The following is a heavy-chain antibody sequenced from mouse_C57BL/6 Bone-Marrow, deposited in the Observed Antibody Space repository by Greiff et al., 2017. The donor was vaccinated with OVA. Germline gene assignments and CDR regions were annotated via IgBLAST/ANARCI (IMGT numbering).Heavy chain of an antibody. CDR1: GFTFSDYG. J-gene: IGHJ4*01. Sequence: EVKLVESGGSLVKPGGSLKLSCAASGFTFSDYGMHWVRQAPEKGLEWVAYISSGSSTIYYADTVKGRFTISRDNAKNTLFLQMTSLRSEDTAMYYCAREFDYDVDAMDYWGQGTSVTVSS. CDR3: AREFDYDVDAMDY. D-gene: IGHD2-4*01. CDR2: ISSGSSTI. V-gene: IGHV5-17*01.